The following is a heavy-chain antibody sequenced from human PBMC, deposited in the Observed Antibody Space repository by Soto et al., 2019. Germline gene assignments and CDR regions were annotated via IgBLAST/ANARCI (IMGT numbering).Heavy chain of an antibody. CDR2: IYYSGST. V-gene: IGHV4-39*01. CDR1: GGSISSSSYY. CDR3: ARHVPNCSSTSCYSYYYYGMDV. J-gene: IGHJ6*02. D-gene: IGHD2-2*01. Sequence: SETLSLTCTVSGGSISSSSYYWGWIRQPPGKGLEWIGSIYYSGSTYYNPSLKSRVTISVDTSKNQFSLKLSSVTAADTAVYYCARHVPNCSSTSCYSYYYYGMDVWGQGTTVTVSS.